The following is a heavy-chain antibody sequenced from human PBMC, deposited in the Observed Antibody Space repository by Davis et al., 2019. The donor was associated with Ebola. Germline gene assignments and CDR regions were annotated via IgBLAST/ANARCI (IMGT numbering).Heavy chain of an antibody. J-gene: IGHJ6*04. CDR2: ISGSGGST. D-gene: IGHD3-3*01. Sequence: GGSLRLSCTDSVITFSSYAMTWVRQAPGKGLEWVSAISGSGGSTYSADSVKGRFTISRDNSKKTLYLQMNSLRAEDTAVYYCAKSGLSFGVVKYHYGMDVWGRGTTVTVSS. V-gene: IGHV3-23*01. CDR1: VITFSSYA. CDR3: AKSGLSFGVVKYHYGMDV.